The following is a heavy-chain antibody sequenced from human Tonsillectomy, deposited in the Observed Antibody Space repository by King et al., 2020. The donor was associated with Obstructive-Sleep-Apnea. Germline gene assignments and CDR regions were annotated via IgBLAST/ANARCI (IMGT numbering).Heavy chain of an antibody. V-gene: IGHV4-38-2*02. J-gene: IGHJ4*02. D-gene: IGHD2-21*01. Sequence: VQLQESGPGLVKPSETLSLTCTVSGDSISTSYYWSWIRQPPGKGPEWIGSIYYSGSTYYNPSLKSRVTISVDTSKNQFSLNLSSVTAADTAVYYCARGPSLGEENDYWGQGTLVTVSS. CDR1: GDSISTSYY. CDR2: IYYSGST. CDR3: ARGPSLGEENDY.